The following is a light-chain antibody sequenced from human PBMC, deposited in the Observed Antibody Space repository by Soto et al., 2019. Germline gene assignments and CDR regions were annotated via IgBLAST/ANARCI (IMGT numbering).Light chain of an antibody. CDR2: YDD. CDR3: AAWDDSLNGVV. V-gene: IGLV1-36*01. Sequence: QSVLTQPPSVSEAPRQRVTISCSGGSSNIENNAVNWYQQLPGKAPKLLIYYDDLLPSGVSDRFSGSKSGTSASLAISGLQSEDEADYYCAAWDDSLNGVVFGGGTKLTVL. J-gene: IGLJ2*01. CDR1: SSNIENNA.